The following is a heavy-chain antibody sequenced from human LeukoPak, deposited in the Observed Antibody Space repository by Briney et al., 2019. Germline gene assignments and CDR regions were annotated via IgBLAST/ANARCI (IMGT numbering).Heavy chain of an antibody. CDR2: ISAYNGNT. Sequence: ASVKVSCKASGYTFNNYGISWVRQAPGQGPEWVGWISAYNGNTYYAERFQGRVSMTTDTPTNTAYMELRSLRSDDTAVYYCARDRYYFDSSDYYFFDYWGQGTLVTVSS. D-gene: IGHD3-22*01. CDR3: ARDRYYFDSSDYYFFDY. CDR1: GYTFNNYG. J-gene: IGHJ4*02. V-gene: IGHV1-18*01.